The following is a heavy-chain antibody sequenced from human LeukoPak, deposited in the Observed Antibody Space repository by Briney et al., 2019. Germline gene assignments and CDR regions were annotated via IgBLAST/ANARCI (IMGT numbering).Heavy chain of an antibody. V-gene: IGHV3-48*03. Sequence: GGSLRLSCAASGFTFSSYEMNWVRQAPGKGLEGVSYISSSGSTIYNADSVKGRFTISRDNAKNSLYLQMNSLRAEDTAVYYCVRGGYCSGGSCRFDYWGQGTLVTVSS. D-gene: IGHD2-15*01. J-gene: IGHJ4*02. CDR2: ISSSGSTI. CDR3: VRGGYCSGGSCRFDY. CDR1: GFTFSSYE.